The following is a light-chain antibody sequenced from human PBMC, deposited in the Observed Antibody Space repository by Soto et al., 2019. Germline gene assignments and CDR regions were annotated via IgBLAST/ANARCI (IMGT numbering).Light chain of an antibody. CDR2: EVS. CDR3: SSYTSSSAYV. J-gene: IGLJ1*01. CDR1: SSDVGGYNY. V-gene: IGLV2-14*01. Sequence: VLPRTASVTVFPGPAISISWTGSSSDVGGYNYVSWYQQHPGKAPKLMIYEVSNRPSGVSNRFSGSKSGNTASLTISGLQAEDDADYYCSSYTSSSAYVVGTGTKVTVL.